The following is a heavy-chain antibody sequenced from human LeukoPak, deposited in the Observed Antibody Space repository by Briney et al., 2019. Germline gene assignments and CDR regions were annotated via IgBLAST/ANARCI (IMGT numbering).Heavy chain of an antibody. CDR3: AKAYDVVVVATTSDY. V-gene: IGHV3-23*01. D-gene: IGHD2-15*01. CDR2: ISGSGGST. CDR1: GFPFRSYA. J-gene: IGHJ4*02. Sequence: QAGGPLRLSCAASGFPFRSYAMNWVRQAPGKGLEWVSSISGSGGSTHYADSEKRRFTISRDNSKNTLYLQMNSLRAEDTAVYYCAKAYDVVVVATTSDYWGQGTLVTVSS.